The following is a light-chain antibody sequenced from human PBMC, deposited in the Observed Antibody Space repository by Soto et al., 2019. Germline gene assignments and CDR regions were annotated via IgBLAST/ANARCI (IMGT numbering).Light chain of an antibody. J-gene: IGKJ1*01. CDR1: QTVRRW. CDR3: QHYNIFPWT. CDR2: DVS. Sequence: DIQMTQSPSSLSASVGDRITITCRASQTVRRWLAWYQQKPGTAPTLLIYDVSTLERGVPSRFSASGSGTEFTLTISSLQADDFATYYCQHYNIFPWTFGQGTKVEI. V-gene: IGKV1-5*01.